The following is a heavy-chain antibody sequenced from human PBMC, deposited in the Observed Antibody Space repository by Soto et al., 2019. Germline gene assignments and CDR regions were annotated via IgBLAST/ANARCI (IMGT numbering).Heavy chain of an antibody. CDR3: ARMFHYYDGGYFDF. CDR2: IYSSGGT. CDR1: GGSFSGSY. D-gene: IGHD3-22*01. V-gene: IGHV4-59*01. J-gene: IGHJ4*02. Sequence: SETLSLTCTVSGGSFSGSYWSWIRQSPGKGLEWIGYIYSSGGTNYNPSLKSQVTISVDSSRNQFSLNLKSVTAADTALYYCARMFHYYDGGYFDFWGQGPLVTVST.